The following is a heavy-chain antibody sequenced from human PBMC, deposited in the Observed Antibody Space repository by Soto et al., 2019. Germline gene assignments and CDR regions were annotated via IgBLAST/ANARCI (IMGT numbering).Heavy chain of an antibody. J-gene: IGHJ4*02. CDR1: GFTFSSHW. V-gene: IGHV3-48*01. CDR3: ARDVDWAFDY. Sequence: GGSLRLSCAASGFTFSSHWMNWVRQAPGKGLEWLSHISPSSSATNYADSVRGRFTISRDDAKNSLYLQMNSLTAEDTAVYYCARDVDWAFDYWGQGTLVTVSS. CDR2: ISPSSSAT. D-gene: IGHD3-9*01.